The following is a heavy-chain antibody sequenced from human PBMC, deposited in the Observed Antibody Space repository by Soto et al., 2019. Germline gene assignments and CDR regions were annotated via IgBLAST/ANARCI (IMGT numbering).Heavy chain of an antibody. Sequence: QVQLVESGGGVVQPGRSLRLSCAASGFTFSSYAMHWVRQAPGKGLEWVAVISYDGSNKYYADSVKGRFTISRDNSKKPLYLQMNSLRAEDPGVDYGARGDYGGHTDAFDIWGQGTMVTVSS. V-gene: IGHV3-30-3*01. CDR1: GFTFSSYA. CDR2: ISYDGSNK. J-gene: IGHJ3*02. CDR3: ARGDYGGHTDAFDI. D-gene: IGHD4-17*01.